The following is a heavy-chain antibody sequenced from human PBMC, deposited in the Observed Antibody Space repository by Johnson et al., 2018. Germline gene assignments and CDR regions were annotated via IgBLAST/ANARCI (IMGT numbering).Heavy chain of an antibody. Sequence: VQLVQSGGGLVQPGGSLRLSCAASGFTFSTYAMHWVRQAPGKGLEYVSTISRNGDSTYYANAVNGRFTISRDNSKNTLYLQMASLRAEDMAVYYCARDTSGYSYEYIQYWGQGTLVTVSS. V-gene: IGHV3-64*01. CDR3: ARDTSGYSYEYIQY. D-gene: IGHD3-22*01. J-gene: IGHJ1*01. CDR1: GFTFSTYA. CDR2: ISRNGDST.